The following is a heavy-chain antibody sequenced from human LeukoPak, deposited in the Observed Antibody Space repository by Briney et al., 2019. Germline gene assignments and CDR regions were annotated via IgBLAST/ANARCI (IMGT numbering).Heavy chain of an antibody. CDR3: ARDYGLVSAIKWFGHF. D-gene: IGHD3-10*01. Sequence: LSGGSLRPSCAPSEFTLGRYGMRSVRQVPGKGLEWVAIIWSDVNNKYYADAVKDRFTISRDNSKNTMYLQMNSLSAEDTAVYYCARDYGLVSAIKWFGHFWRRGTLVTVSS. CDR2: IWSDVNNK. J-gene: IGHJ4*02. V-gene: IGHV3-33*01. CDR1: EFTLGRYG.